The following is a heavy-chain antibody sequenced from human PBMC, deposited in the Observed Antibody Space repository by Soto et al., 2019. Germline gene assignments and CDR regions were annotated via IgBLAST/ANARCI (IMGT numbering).Heavy chain of an antibody. Sequence: GGSLRLSCADSGCTGSVNYMGWARQAPGKGLEWVSFIYVNGNTYSAASVKGRFSISRDSSKNTVYLQMDRLRAEDTAVYYCARNYYGSGSYAPWFDPWGQGT. J-gene: IGHJ5*02. D-gene: IGHD3-10*01. CDR3: ARNYYGSGSYAPWFDP. CDR2: IYVNGNT. CDR1: GCTGSVNY. V-gene: IGHV3-66*01.